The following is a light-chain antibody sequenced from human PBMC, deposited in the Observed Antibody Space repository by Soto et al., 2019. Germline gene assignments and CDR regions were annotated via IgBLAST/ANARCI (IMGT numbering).Light chain of an antibody. CDR1: QSISTW. CDR3: QHADSFPFT. V-gene: IGKV1-12*01. Sequence: DIQMTQSPSSVSASVGDRVTMSCRASQSISTWLVWYQQKPGKAPKLLIYGASNLQSGVPSRFRSTGSGTEFTLTISSLQPEDFATYICQHADSFPFTFGPGTKVDFK. J-gene: IGKJ3*01. CDR2: GAS.